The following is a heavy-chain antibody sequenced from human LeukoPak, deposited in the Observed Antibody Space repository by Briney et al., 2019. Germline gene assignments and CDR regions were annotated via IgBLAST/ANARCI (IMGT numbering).Heavy chain of an antibody. J-gene: IGHJ4*02. Sequence: TSETLSLTCTVSGDSISSYYWSWIRQPPGKGLEWIGYIYYSGSTNYNPSLKSRVTISLDTSKNQFSLKLTSVTAADTAVYYCARARDIAVSYFGELLSSETYFDYWGQGTLVTVSS. CDR3: ARARDIAVSYFGELLSSETYFDY. CDR1: GDSISSYY. V-gene: IGHV4-59*01. CDR2: IYYSGST. D-gene: IGHD3-10*01.